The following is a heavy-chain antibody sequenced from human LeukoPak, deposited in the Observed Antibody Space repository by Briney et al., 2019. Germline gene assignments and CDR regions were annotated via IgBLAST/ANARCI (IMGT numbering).Heavy chain of an antibody. CDR2: IYTSGST. Sequence: SETLSLTCTVSGGSISSYYWSWIRQPPGKGLEWIGYIYTSGSTNYNPSLKSRVTISVDTSKNQFSLKLSPVTAADTAVYYCAKTHCGGGSCDKFDSWGQGILVTVSS. CDR1: GGSISSYY. D-gene: IGHD2-21*01. V-gene: IGHV4-4*09. CDR3: AKTHCGGGSCDKFDS. J-gene: IGHJ5*01.